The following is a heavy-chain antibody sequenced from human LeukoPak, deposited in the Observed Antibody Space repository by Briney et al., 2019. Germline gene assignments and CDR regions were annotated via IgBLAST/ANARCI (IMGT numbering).Heavy chain of an antibody. CDR3: ARWGDCSSTSCHSYYYYGMDV. V-gene: IGHV1-2*02. J-gene: IGHJ6*02. CDR2: INPNSGGT. CDR1: GYTFTGYY. D-gene: IGHD2-2*01. Sequence: GASVKVSCKASGYTFTGYYMHWVRQAPGQGLEWMGWINPNSGGTNYAQKFHGRVTMTRDTSISTAYMELSRLRSDDTAVYYCARWGDCSSTSCHSYYYYGMDVWGQGTTVTVSS.